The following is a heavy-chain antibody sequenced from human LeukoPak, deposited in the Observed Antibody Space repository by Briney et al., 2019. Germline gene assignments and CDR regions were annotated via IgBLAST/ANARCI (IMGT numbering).Heavy chain of an antibody. CDR2: IYYSGST. D-gene: IGHD1-26*01. CDR1: GGSISGYY. V-gene: IGHV4-59*01. CDR3: AGLLGANY. Sequence: PSETLSLTCTVSGGSISGYYWSWIRQPPGKGLEWIGYIYYSGSTNYNPSLKSRVTISVDTSKNQFSLKLSSVTAADTAVSYCAGLLGANYWGQGILVTVSS. J-gene: IGHJ4*02.